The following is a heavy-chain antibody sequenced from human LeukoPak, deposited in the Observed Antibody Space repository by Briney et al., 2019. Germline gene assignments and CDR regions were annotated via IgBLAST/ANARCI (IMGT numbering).Heavy chain of an antibody. Sequence: ASVKVSCKASGYTFTGYYMHWARQAPGQGLEWMGWINPNSGGTNYAQKFQGRVTMTRDTSISAAYMELSRLRSDDTAVYYCARSAAAVHSDIWGQGTMVTVSS. J-gene: IGHJ3*02. CDR1: GYTFTGYY. V-gene: IGHV1-2*02. CDR3: ARSAAAVHSDI. CDR2: INPNSGGT. D-gene: IGHD6-13*01.